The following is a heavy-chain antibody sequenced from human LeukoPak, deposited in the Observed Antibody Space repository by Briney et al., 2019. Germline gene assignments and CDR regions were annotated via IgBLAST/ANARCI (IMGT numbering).Heavy chain of an antibody. CDR1: GGSFSGYY. Sequence: SETLSLTCAVYGGSFSGYYWSWIRQPAGKGLEWIGRIYTSGSTNYNPSLKSRVTMSVDTSKNQFSLKLSSVTAADTAVYYCARAPGMEWLPDYWGQGTLVTVSS. CDR2: IYTSGST. J-gene: IGHJ4*02. D-gene: IGHD3-3*01. V-gene: IGHV4-59*10. CDR3: ARAPGMEWLPDY.